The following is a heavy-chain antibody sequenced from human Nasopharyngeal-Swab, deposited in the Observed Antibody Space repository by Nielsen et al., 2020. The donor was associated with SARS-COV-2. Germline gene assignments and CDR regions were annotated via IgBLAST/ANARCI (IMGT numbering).Heavy chain of an antibody. D-gene: IGHD6-19*01. V-gene: IGHV3-23*01. CDR3: AKDSGLSGWSGADAFDI. CDR2: ISGSGGST. CDR1: GVTFSSYA. J-gene: IGHJ3*02. Sequence: GGSLRLSCAASGVTFSSYAMSWVRQAPGKGLEWVSAISGSGGSTYYADSVKGRFTISRDNSKNTLYLQMNSLRAEDTAVYYCAKDSGLSGWSGADAFDIWGQGTMFIVSS.